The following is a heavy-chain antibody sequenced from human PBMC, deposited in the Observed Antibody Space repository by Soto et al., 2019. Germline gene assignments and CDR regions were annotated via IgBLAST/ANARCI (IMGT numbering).Heavy chain of an antibody. CDR1: GFTFSSYG. Sequence: LSCAASGFTFSSYGMHWVRQAPGKGLEWVAVIWYDGSSKYYADSVKGRFTISRDNSKNTLYLQMNSLRDEDTAVYYCARVGYYYAFDIWGQGTMVTVSS. V-gene: IGHV3-33*01. CDR3: ARVGYYYAFDI. D-gene: IGHD3-22*01. CDR2: IWYDGSSK. J-gene: IGHJ3*02.